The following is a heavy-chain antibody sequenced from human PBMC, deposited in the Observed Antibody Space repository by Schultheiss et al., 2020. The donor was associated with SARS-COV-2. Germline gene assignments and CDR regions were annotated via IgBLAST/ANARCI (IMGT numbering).Heavy chain of an antibody. CDR2: IYYSGST. D-gene: IGHD2-15*01. CDR3: ARGGGYCSGGSCYLYYGMDV. CDR1: GGSISSYY. J-gene: IGHJ6*02. Sequence: SETLSLTCTVSGGSISSYYWSWIRQPPGKGLEWIGSIYYSGSTYYNPSLKSRVTISVDTSKNQFSLKLSSVTAADTAVYYCARGGGYCSGGSCYLYYGMDVWGQGTTVTVSS. V-gene: IGHV4-59*01.